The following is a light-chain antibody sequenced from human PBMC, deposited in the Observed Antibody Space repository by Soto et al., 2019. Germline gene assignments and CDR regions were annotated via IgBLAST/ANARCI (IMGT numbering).Light chain of an antibody. CDR2: KTS. CDR3: HQYYTYPWT. Sequence: DIQMTQSPSTLSAFVGDRVTITCRASQSISPWLAWYQQKPGKVPKLLIHKTSSLESGVPSGCSGSGSGTEFALTISSLQTDDFATYYCHQYYTYPWTFGHRTKVEFK. V-gene: IGKV1-5*03. J-gene: IGKJ1*01. CDR1: QSISPW.